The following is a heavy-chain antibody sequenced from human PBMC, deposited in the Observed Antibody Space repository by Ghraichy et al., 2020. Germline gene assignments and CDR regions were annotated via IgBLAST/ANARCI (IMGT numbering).Heavy chain of an antibody. Sequence: ASVKVSCKASGYTFTGYYMHWVRQAPGQGLEWMGWINPNSGGTNYAQKFQGRVTMTRDTSINTAYMELSRLGSDDTAVYYCARNGGYYYGMDVWGQGTTVTVSS. J-gene: IGHJ6*02. CDR3: ARNGGYYYGMDV. V-gene: IGHV1-2*02. D-gene: IGHD2-8*01. CDR1: GYTFTGYY. CDR2: INPNSGGT.